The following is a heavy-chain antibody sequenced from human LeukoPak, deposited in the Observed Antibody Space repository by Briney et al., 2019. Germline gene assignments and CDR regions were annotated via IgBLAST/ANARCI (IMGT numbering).Heavy chain of an antibody. D-gene: IGHD3-22*01. CDR1: GYTFTSYD. V-gene: IGHV1-8*03. J-gene: IGHJ4*02. Sequence: ASVKVSCKASGYTFTSYDINWVRQATGQALEWMGWMNPNSGNTGYAQKFQGRVTITRNTSISTAYRELSSLRSEDTAVYYCARSTDYYDSSGEWGQGTLVTVSS. CDR3: ARSTDYYDSSGE. CDR2: MNPNSGNT.